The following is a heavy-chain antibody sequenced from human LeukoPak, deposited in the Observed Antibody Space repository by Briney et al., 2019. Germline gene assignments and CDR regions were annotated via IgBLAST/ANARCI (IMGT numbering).Heavy chain of an antibody. Sequence: SVKVSCKASGYTLISYGINGVRQAPGQGLERMGWIRAYNGNTNYAQKFKGRGTMTTDTSTSTAYMDLWSLRSDDTAVYYCARDLYASGSYSGDYWGQGTLVTVSS. D-gene: IGHD6-19*01. CDR1: GYTLISYG. J-gene: IGHJ4*02. CDR3: ARDLYASGSYSGDY. CDR2: IRAYNGNT. V-gene: IGHV1-18*01.